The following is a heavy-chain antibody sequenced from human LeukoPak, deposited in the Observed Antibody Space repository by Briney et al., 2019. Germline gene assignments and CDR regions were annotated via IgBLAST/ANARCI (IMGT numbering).Heavy chain of an antibody. J-gene: IGHJ4*02. D-gene: IGHD6-13*01. Sequence: QSGGSLRLSCAASGFTFSSYWMSWVRQAPGKGLEWVANIKQDGSEKYYVDSVKGRFTISRDNSKNTLYLQMNSLRAEDTAVYYCAIPFDDVPGIAAAGTGCGYWGQGTLVTVSS. V-gene: IGHV3-7*01. CDR3: AIPFDDVPGIAAAGTGCGY. CDR2: IKQDGSEK. CDR1: GFTFSSYW.